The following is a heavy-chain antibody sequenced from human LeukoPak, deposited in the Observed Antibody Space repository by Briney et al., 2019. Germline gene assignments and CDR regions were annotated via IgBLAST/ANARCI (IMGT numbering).Heavy chain of an antibody. D-gene: IGHD2-15*01. CDR2: TYYRSRWYN. J-gene: IGHJ3*02. Sequence: SQTLSLTCVISGDSVSSNSAAWNWIRQSPSRGLEWLGRTYYRSRWYNDYSVSLKSRISINPDTSKNQFSLHLNSVTPEDTAVYYCAHSTGCSGASCYGTCSAFDIWGQGTMVTVSS. CDR3: AHSTGCSGASCYGTCSAFDI. V-gene: IGHV6-1*01. CDR1: GDSVSSNSAA.